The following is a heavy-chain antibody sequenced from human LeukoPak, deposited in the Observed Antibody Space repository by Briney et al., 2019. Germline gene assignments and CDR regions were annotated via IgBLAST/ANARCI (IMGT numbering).Heavy chain of an antibody. CDR1: GGTFSSYA. J-gene: IGHJ5*02. CDR2: INPNSGGT. D-gene: IGHD2-2*01. CDR3: ASIGYCSSTSCYNWFDP. Sequence: GASVKVSCKASGGTFSSYAISWVRQAPGQGLEWMGRINPNSGGTNYAQKFQGRVTMTRDTSISTAYMELSRLRSDDTAVYYCASIGYCSSTSCYNWFDPWGQGTLVTVSS. V-gene: IGHV1-2*06.